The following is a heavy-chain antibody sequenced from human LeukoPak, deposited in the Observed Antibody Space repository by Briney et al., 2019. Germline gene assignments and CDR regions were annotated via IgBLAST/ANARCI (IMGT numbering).Heavy chain of an antibody. Sequence: SETLSLTCTVSGYSISTGYCWGWIRQPPGKGLEWIGSIYYSGSTYCNPSLKSRVTISVDTSKNQFSLKLSSVTAGDTAVYYCARITVTNPEGWGQGTLVTVSS. J-gene: IGHJ4*02. D-gene: IGHD4-17*01. V-gene: IGHV4-38-2*02. CDR3: ARITVTNPEG. CDR2: IYYSGST. CDR1: GYSISTGYC.